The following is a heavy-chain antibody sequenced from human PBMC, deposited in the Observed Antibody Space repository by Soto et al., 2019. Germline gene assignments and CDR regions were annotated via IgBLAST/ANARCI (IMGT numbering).Heavy chain of an antibody. J-gene: IGHJ4*02. V-gene: IGHV4-39*01. CDR3: ARHPGIAAHFDF. CDR2: IYYRGSA. D-gene: IGHD6-13*01. CDR1: GGSISSSSHY. Sequence: SETLSLTCSVSGGSISSSSHYWGWIRQSPGKGLDWIGSIYYRGSAYYNPSLKSRVTISVDTSKNQFSLKLRSVTAADTSVYYCARHPGIAAHFDFWGQGTLVTVS.